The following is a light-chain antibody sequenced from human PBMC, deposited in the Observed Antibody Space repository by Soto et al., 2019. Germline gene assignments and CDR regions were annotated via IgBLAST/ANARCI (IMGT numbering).Light chain of an antibody. CDR2: DAS. V-gene: IGKV1-5*01. CDR1: KSIST. CDR3: QQYDSYWT. J-gene: IGKJ1*01. Sequence: DIQMTQSPSPLSASVGDRVSITCRSSKSISTLAWYQQRPGKGHKVLIHDASSLESGVPSRFSGSRSGTEFTLTISSLQPDDFATYYCQQYDSYWTFGQGTKVDIK.